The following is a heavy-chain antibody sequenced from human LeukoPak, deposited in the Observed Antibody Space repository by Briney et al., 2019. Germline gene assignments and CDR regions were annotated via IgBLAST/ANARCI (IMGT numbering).Heavy chain of an antibody. CDR1: RYSIRSDYY. D-gene: IGHD3-3*01. CDR3: ARGSGYYY. CDR2: IYHSGYT. Sequence: SETLSLTCSVSRYSIRSDYYWGWIRQPPGKGLEWIASIYHSGYTYYNPSLKSRVTISVDTSKNQFSLKLSSVTAADTAVYYCARGSGYYYWGQGTLVTVSS. J-gene: IGHJ4*02. V-gene: IGHV4-38-2*02.